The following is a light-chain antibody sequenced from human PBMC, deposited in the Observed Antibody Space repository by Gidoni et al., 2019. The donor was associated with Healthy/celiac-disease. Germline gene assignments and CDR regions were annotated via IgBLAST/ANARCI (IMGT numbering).Light chain of an antibody. CDR1: QDISNY. J-gene: IGKJ3*01. V-gene: IGKV1-33*01. Sequence: DIQMTQSPSSLSASVGDRVTITCQASQDISNYLIWYQQRPGKAPKLLIYDASNLETGDPSRFSGSGSGTDFTFTISSLQPEDIATYYCQQYDNLPFTFGPGTKVDIK. CDR3: QQYDNLPFT. CDR2: DAS.